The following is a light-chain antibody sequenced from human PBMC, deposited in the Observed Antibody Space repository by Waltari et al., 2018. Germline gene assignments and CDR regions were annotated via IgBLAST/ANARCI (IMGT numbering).Light chain of an antibody. CDR3: QTWDPDTVV. J-gene: IGLJ2*01. CDR1: SEHSAYA. CDR2: IDGGGGH. V-gene: IGLV4-69*01. Sequence: QLAVTQSPSASASLGASVKLTCTLSSEHSAYAIAWHQHQPEKGPRFLMQIDGGGGHTKGDGIPDRFSGFSSGAERYLTISSLQYEDEAAYYCQTWDPDTVVFGGGTKLTV.